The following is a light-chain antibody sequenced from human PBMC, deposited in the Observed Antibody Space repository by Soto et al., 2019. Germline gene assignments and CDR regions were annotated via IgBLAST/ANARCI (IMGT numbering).Light chain of an antibody. V-gene: IGKV3-15*01. CDR3: QQYYDWPIT. Sequence: DIVLTQSPATLSVSPGERATLFCRASQGISSLLAWYQQKPGQAPRLLIYAASTRAAGIAARFSGSGSGTDFNLAISNLQSEDFGIYYCQQYYDWPITFGQGTRLDIK. CDR2: AAS. CDR1: QGISSL. J-gene: IGKJ5*01.